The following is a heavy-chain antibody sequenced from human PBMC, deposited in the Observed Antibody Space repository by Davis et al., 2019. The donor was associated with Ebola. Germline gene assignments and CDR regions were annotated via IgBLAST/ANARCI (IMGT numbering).Heavy chain of an antibody. CDR3: ARDYWGSIDY. CDR2: IHHSGYT. Sequence: SETLSLTCTVSGYSISSGYYWGWIRQPPGKGLEWIGNIHHSGYTSYNPSLKSRLTMSVDTSKNQFSLKLSSVTAADTAFYYCARDYWGSIDYWGQGALVTVSS. D-gene: IGHD7-27*01. V-gene: IGHV4-38-2*02. CDR1: GYSISSGYY. J-gene: IGHJ4*02.